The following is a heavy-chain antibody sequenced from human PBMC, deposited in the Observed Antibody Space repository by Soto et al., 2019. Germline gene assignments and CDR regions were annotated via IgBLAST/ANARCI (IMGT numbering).Heavy chain of an antibody. Sequence: SETLSLTCTVSGGSISSGGYYWSWIRQHPGKGLEWIGSIYYSGSTYYNPSLKSRVTISVDTSKNQFSLKLNSVTAADTAVYYCASRHSSPYFDYWGQGTLVTVSS. D-gene: IGHD6-13*01. V-gene: IGHV4-30-4*08. CDR1: GGSISSGGYY. J-gene: IGHJ4*02. CDR2: IYYSGST. CDR3: ASRHSSPYFDY.